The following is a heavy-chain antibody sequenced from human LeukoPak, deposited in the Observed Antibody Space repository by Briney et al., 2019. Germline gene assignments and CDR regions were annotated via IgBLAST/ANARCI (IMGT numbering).Heavy chain of an antibody. V-gene: IGHV3-23*01. D-gene: IGHD2-2*01. CDR1: GFTFSSYA. J-gene: IGHJ4*02. CDR3: AKVGRASWAPYYFDY. Sequence: GGSLRLSCAASGFTFSSYAMRWVRQAPGKGLEWLSAISGSGTSTNYADSVKGRLTISRDNSKNTLYLQMNNLRAEDTAVYYCAKVGRASWAPYYFDYWGQGTLVTVSS. CDR2: ISGSGTST.